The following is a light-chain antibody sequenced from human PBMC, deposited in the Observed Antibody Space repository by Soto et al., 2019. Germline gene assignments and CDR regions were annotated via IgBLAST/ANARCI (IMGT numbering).Light chain of an antibody. CDR2: EVS. CDR1: SSEVGGHNF. CDR3: CSYAGSSTPYV. V-gene: IGLV2-23*02. J-gene: IGLJ1*01. Sequence: QSVLTQPRSVSGSPGQSVTISCTGTSSEVGGHNFVSWYQQHPGKAPKLLIYEVSKRPSGVSNRFSGSKSGNTASLTISGLQAEDEADYYCCSYAGSSTPYVFGTGTKVTVL.